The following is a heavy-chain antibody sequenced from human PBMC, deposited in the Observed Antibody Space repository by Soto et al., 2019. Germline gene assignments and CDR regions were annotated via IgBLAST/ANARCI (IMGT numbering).Heavy chain of an antibody. J-gene: IGHJ4*02. V-gene: IGHV1-69*13. CDR1: GGTFSRYS. CDR2: IIPIFGTA. Sequence: ASVKVSCKASGGTFSRYSITWVRQAPGHGLEWIGRIIPIFGTANYAQKFQGRVTITADESTSTAYMELSSLRSEDTAVYYCARDLGPNDYGDFDYWGQGTLVTVSS. CDR3: ARDLGPNDYGDFDY. D-gene: IGHD4-17*01.